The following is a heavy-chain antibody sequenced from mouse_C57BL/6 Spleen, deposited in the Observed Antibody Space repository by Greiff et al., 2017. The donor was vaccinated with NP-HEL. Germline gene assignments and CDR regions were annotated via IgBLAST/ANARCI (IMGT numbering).Heavy chain of an antibody. CDR3: ARSPYYYGSSPHYYAMDY. J-gene: IGHJ4*01. CDR1: GFSLTSYA. Sequence: QVQLKESGPGLVAPSQSLSITCTVSGFSLTSYAISWVRQPPGKGLEWLGVIWTGGGTNYNSALKSRLSISKDNSKSQVFLKMNSLQTDDTARYYCARSPYYYGSSPHYYAMDYWGQGTSVTVSS. D-gene: IGHD1-1*01. CDR2: IWTGGGT. V-gene: IGHV2-9-1*01.